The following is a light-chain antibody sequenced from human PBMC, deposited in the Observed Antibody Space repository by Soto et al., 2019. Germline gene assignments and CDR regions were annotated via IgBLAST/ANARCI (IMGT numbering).Light chain of an antibody. CDR2: CAS. Sequence: VVMTQSPATLSVSPGERAILSCRAGQSVGTNLAWYQQKPGQAPSLFIYCASTRATGIPARFSGSGSGTEFTLTISSLQSEDFAVYFCQQYDIWPPLTFGGGTKVEIK. CDR1: QSVGTN. CDR3: QQYDIWPPLT. V-gene: IGKV3-15*01. J-gene: IGKJ4*01.